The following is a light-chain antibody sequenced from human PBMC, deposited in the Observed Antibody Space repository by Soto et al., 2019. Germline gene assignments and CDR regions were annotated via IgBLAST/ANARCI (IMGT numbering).Light chain of an antibody. CDR1: QSISSW. V-gene: IGKV1-5*01. CDR2: DAS. Sequence: DIQMTQSPSTLSASVGDRVTITCRASQSISSWLAWYQQKPGKAPKLLIYDASSLESGVPSRFSGSGSGTEFTLPISSLQPDDFATYYCQQYKSYPLTFGGGTKVEIK. J-gene: IGKJ4*01. CDR3: QQYKSYPLT.